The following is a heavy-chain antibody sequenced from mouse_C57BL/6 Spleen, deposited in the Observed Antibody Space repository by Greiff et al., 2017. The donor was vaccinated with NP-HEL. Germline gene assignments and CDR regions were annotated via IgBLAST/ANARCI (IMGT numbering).Heavy chain of an antibody. J-gene: IGHJ4*01. Sequence: QVHVKQSGAELAKPGASVKLSCKASGYTFTSYWMHWVKQRPGQGLEWIGYINPSSGYTKYNQKFKDKATLTADKSSSTAYMQLSSLTYEDSAVYYCARSNGNFYYAMDYWGQGTSVTVSS. CDR3: ARSNGNFYYAMDY. V-gene: IGHV1-7*01. CDR2: INPSSGYT. CDR1: GYTFTSYW. D-gene: IGHD2-1*01.